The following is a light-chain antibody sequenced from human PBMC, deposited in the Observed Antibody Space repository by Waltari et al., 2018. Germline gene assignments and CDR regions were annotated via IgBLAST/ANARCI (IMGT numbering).Light chain of an antibody. J-gene: IGLJ1*01. CDR2: DNN. Sequence: QSAVTQTPSVSGTPGPTVTISCSGVHSNVGSNSVTWYQQLPGSAPRLLIFDNNRRPSGVPDRFSASKSGTSASLAISGLQSEDEADYYCAPWDDSLNGPVFGTGTKVTVL. CDR3: APWDDSLNGPV. V-gene: IGLV1-44*01. CDR1: HSNVGSNS.